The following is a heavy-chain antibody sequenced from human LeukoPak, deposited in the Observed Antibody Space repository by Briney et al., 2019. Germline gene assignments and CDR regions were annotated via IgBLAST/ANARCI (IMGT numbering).Heavy chain of an antibody. CDR3: ARATGSYYNPALIDY. CDR2: ISSSSSYI. J-gene: IGHJ4*02. Sequence: GGSLRLSCAASGFTFSSYSMNWVRQAPGKGLEWVSSISSSSSYIYYADSVKGRFTISRDNAKNSLYLQMNSMRAEDTAVYYCARATGSYYNPALIDYWGQGTLVTVSS. V-gene: IGHV3-21*01. CDR1: GFTFSSYS. D-gene: IGHD3-10*01.